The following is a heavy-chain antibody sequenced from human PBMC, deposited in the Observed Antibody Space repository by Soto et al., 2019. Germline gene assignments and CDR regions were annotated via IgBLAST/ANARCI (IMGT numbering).Heavy chain of an antibody. CDR1: GGSISSYY. Sequence: PSETLSLTCTVSGGSISSYYWSWMRHPPGKGLEWIGYIYYSGSTNYNPSLKSRVTISVDTSKNQFSLKLSSVTAADTAVYYCARTATWNGGNYYYYGMDVWGQGTTVTVSS. V-gene: IGHV4-59*01. CDR3: ARTATWNGGNYYYYGMDV. D-gene: IGHD1-1*01. J-gene: IGHJ6*02. CDR2: IYYSGST.